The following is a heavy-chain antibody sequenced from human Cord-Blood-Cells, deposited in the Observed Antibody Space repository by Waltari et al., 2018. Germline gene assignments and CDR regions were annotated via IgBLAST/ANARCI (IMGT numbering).Heavy chain of an antibody. V-gene: IGHV1-24*01. J-gene: IGHJ6*02. D-gene: IGHD3-22*01. CDR3: ATHSEYYDSSGYYYYGMDV. Sequence: QVQLVQSGAEVKKPGASVKVSCKVSGYTLTELSMHWVRQAPGKGLEWMGGFDPEEGETIYAQKFQGRVTMTEDTSTDTAYMELSSLRSEDTAVYYCATHSEYYDSSGYYYYGMDVWGQGTTVTVSS. CDR1: GYTLTELS. CDR2: FDPEEGET.